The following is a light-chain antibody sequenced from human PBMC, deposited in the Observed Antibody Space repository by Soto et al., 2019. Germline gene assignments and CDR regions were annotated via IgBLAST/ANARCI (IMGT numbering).Light chain of an antibody. Sequence: DIQMTQSPPTLSASVGDRVTITCRASQSIRPYLAWYQQMPGKPPKLLIYGASTLQSGVPSRFSGSGSRTEFTLTVSSLHPDVFGPYFCQHNNSYSQTFGQGTKVEIK. V-gene: IGKV1-5*01. CDR3: QHNNSYSQT. J-gene: IGKJ1*01. CDR2: GAS. CDR1: QSIRPY.